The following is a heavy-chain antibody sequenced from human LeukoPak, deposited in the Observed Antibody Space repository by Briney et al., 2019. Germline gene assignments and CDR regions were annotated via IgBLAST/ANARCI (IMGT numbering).Heavy chain of an antibody. CDR3: ARLIGRWLQYYFDY. V-gene: IGHV4-39*07. D-gene: IGHD5-24*01. Sequence: PSETLSLTCTVSGGSISSSSYYWGWIRQPPGKGLEWIGSIYYSGSTYYNPSLKSRVTISVDTSKNQFSLKLSSVTAADTAVYYCARLIGRWLQYYFDYWGQGTLVTVSS. J-gene: IGHJ4*02. CDR2: IYYSGST. CDR1: GGSISSSSYY.